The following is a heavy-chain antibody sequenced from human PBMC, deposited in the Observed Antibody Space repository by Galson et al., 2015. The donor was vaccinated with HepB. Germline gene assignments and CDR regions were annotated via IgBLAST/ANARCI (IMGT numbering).Heavy chain of an antibody. CDR2: ISYDGINK. J-gene: IGHJ4*02. D-gene: IGHD5-12*01. CDR1: GFTFSSYA. Sequence: SLRLSCAASGFTFSSYAMHWVRQAPGKGLEWVAVISYDGINKYYADSVKGRFTISRDNSKNTLYLQMNSLRAEDTVVYYCARSIGDMGGYDWGLDYWGQGTLVTVSS. CDR3: ARSIGDMGGYDWGLDY. V-gene: IGHV3-30-3*01.